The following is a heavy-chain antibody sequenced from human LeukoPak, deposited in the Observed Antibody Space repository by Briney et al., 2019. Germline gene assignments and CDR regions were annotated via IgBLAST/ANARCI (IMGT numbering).Heavy chain of an antibody. J-gene: IGHJ4*02. V-gene: IGHV4-39*07. CDR2: IYYSGST. CDR3: ARSSSDGYNLRNFDY. Sequence: SETLSLTCTVSGGSISSSSYYWGWIRQPPWKGLEWIGSIYYSGSTYYNPSLKSRVTISVDTSKNQFSLKLSSVTAADTAVYYCARSSSDGYNLRNFDYWGQGTLVTVSS. CDR1: GGSISSSSYY. D-gene: IGHD5-24*01.